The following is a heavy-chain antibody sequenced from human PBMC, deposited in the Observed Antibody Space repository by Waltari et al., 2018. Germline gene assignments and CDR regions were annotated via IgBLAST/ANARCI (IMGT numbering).Heavy chain of an antibody. V-gene: IGHV3-15*01. CDR1: GFTFSNAW. J-gene: IGHJ3*02. D-gene: IGHD7-27*01. CDR3: TTGLGTGESDAFDI. Sequence: EVQLVESGGGLVKPGESLRLSCAASGFTFSNAWMNGVRQAPGGGLEWVGRITSNTDGVTTAYAAPVKGRFTISRDDSKNTLYLQMNGLKIEDTAVYYCTTGLGTGESDAFDIWGQGTVVTVSS. CDR2: ITSNTDGVTT.